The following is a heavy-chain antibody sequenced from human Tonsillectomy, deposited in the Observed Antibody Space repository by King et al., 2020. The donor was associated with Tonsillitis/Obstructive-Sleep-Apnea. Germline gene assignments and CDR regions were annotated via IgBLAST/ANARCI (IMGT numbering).Heavy chain of an antibody. V-gene: IGHV3-30*18. Sequence: QLVQSGGGVGQPGRSLRLSCAASGFTFIGYGMHWVLQAPGKGLDWGVFISYDGSNNYYEESVKGRFTISRDNSKNTLYLQMNSLRAEETAVYYCAKDSSGDGVFDYWGQGTLVTVSS. J-gene: IGHJ4*02. CDR1: GFTFIGYG. CDR3: AKDSSGDGVFDY. D-gene: IGHD3-22*01. CDR2: ISYDGSNN.